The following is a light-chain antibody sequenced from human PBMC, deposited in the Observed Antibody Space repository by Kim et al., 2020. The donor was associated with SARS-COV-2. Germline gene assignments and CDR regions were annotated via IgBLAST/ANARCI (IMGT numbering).Light chain of an antibody. CDR1: QSALYSSNNKNY. CDR3: QQYYSTPLT. J-gene: IGKJ4*01. Sequence: ATINFKSSQSALYSSNNKNYLAWYQQKPGRPPKLLIYWASTRESGVPDRFSGSGSGTDFTLTISSLQAEDVAVYYCQQYYSTPLTFGGGTKVDIK. CDR2: WAS. V-gene: IGKV4-1*01.